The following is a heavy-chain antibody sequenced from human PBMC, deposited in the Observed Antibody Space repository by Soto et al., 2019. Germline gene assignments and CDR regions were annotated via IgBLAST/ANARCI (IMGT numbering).Heavy chain of an antibody. CDR1: GGTFSSYT. V-gene: IGHV1-69*02. CDR2: TFPILGIT. D-gene: IGHD2-21*02. J-gene: IGHJ4*02. CDR3: ATLLLAYCGGDCPMADY. Sequence: QVQLVQSGAEVKKPGSSVKVYCKASGGTFSSYTISWVRQAPGQGLGWMGRTFPILGITNYAQKFQGRVTITADKSTSTAYMELSSLRSEDTAVYYCATLLLAYCGGDCPMADYWGQGTLVTVSS.